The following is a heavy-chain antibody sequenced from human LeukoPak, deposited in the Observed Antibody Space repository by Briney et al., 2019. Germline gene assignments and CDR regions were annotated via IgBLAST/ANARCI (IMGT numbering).Heavy chain of an antibody. V-gene: IGHV1-8*03. CDR1: GYTFTSYD. Sequence: GASVKVSCKASGYTFTSYDINWVRQATGQGLEWMGWMNPNSGNTGYAQKFQGRVTITRNTSISTAYMELRSLRSDDTAMYYCARHLELDDGLLLQGDAFDIWGQGTMVTVSS. CDR3: ARHLELDDGLLLQGDAFDI. J-gene: IGHJ3*02. CDR2: MNPNSGNT. D-gene: IGHD2/OR15-2a*01.